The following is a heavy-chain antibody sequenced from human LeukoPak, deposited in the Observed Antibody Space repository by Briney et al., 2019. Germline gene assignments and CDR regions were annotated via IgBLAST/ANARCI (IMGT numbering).Heavy chain of an antibody. J-gene: IGHJ5*02. V-gene: IGHV1-2*04. CDR3: ARDVNSCPEASRSGGSCYGGFDP. CDR1: GYTFTGYY. CDR2: TNPNSGGT. Sequence: GASVKVSCKASGYTFTGYYMHWVRQAPGQGLEWMGWTNPNSGGTNYAQKFQGWVTMSRDTSISTAYMELSRLRSDDTAVYYCARDVNSCPEASRSGGSCYGGFDPWGQGTLVTVSS. D-gene: IGHD2-15*01.